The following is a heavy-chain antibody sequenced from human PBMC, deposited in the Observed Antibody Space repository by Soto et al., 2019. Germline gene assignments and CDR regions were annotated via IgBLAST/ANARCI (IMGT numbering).Heavy chain of an antibody. J-gene: IGHJ5*02. V-gene: IGHV3-74*01. CDR1: GFMFSSYW. CDR2: INPDGSRT. CDR3: ARVKWVSFDWFDP. D-gene: IGHD3-16*01. Sequence: EVQLVESRGGLVPPGGSLRLSCAASGFMFSSYWMHWVRQAPGTGLAWVSRINPDGSRTTYADSVTGRFTISRDNAKNTVFLHMHSLRADETAVYYCARVKWVSFDWFDPLGQGILVTVSS.